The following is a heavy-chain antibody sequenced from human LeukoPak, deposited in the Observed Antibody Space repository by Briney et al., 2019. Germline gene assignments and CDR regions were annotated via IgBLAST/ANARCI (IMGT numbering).Heavy chain of an antibody. CDR3: ARDSYSYGSGDSHLLY. D-gene: IGHD3-10*01. Sequence: GGSLRLSCAASGFTFNTYWMTWVRQAPGKGLEWVATIKHDGSEKYYVDSLKGRFIVSRDNAENSLYLQMNSLRAEDTAVYYCARDSYSYGSGDSHLLYWGQGTLVIVSS. CDR1: GFTFNTYW. J-gene: IGHJ4*02. CDR2: IKHDGSEK. V-gene: IGHV3-7*01.